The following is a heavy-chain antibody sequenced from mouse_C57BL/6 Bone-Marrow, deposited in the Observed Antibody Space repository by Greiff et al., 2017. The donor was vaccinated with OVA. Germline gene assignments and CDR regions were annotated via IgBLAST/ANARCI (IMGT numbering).Heavy chain of an antibody. D-gene: IGHD2-4*01. CDR2: INPSNGGT. J-gene: IGHJ2*01. CDR3: ARGDYDVGEFDD. Sequence: VQLQQPGTELVKPGASVKLSCKASGYTFTSYWMHWVKQRPGQGLEWIGNINPSNGGTNYNEKFKSKSTLTVDNSSSPASMPLSSLTSEDSAVDYCARGDYDVGEFDDWGKGTTLTVSS. CDR1: GYTFTSYW. V-gene: IGHV1-53*01.